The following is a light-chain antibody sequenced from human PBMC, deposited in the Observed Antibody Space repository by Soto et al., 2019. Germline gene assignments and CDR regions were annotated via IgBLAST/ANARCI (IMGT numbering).Light chain of an antibody. V-gene: IGKV1D-12*01. Sequence: DIQMTQSPSSVSASVGDRITITCRASQDISRWLAWYQQKPGRAPNLLIYNASTLESGVPSRFSGSGSGTDFTLTISNLQPEDFATYYGQQVDSFPLTCGGGTKVEIK. J-gene: IGKJ4*01. CDR2: NAS. CDR1: QDISRW. CDR3: QQVDSFPLT.